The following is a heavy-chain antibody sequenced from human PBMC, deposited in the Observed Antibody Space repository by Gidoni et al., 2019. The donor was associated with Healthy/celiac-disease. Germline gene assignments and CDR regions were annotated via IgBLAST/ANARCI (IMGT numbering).Heavy chain of an antibody. CDR1: GFTFSSYS. J-gene: IGHJ4*02. CDR2: ISSSSSYI. Sequence: EVQLVESGGGLVKPGGSLRLSCAASGFTFSSYSMNWVRQAPGKGLELVSSISSSSSYIYYADSVKGRFTISRDNAKNSLYLQMNSLRAEDTAVYYCARVGKDYGDYAVDYWGQGTLVTVSS. D-gene: IGHD4-17*01. CDR3: ARVGKDYGDYAVDY. V-gene: IGHV3-21*01.